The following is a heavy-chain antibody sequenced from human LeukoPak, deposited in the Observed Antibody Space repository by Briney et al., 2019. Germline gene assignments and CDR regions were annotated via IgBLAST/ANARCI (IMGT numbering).Heavy chain of an antibody. Sequence: PSETLSLTCTVSGGYISGGDYFWSWIRQPPGKGLEWIGYIYYSGSTYYNPSLKSRVTTSLDTSKNQFSLKLSSVTAADTAVFYCAREGRSLRAFDIWGQGTMVTVSS. D-gene: IGHD4-23*01. CDR3: AREGRSLRAFDI. CDR2: IYYSGST. CDR1: GGYISGGDYF. V-gene: IGHV4-30-4*01. J-gene: IGHJ3*02.